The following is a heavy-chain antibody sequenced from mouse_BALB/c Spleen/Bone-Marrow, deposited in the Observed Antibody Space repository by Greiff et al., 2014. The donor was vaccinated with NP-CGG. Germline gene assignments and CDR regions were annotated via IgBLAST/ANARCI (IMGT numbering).Heavy chain of an antibody. CDR2: IHFSGTT. J-gene: IGHJ2*01. CDR3: ARRNGNYYFDY. V-gene: IGHV3-1*02. D-gene: IGHD2-1*01. CDR1: GYSITSGYS. Sequence: EVKLEESGPDLVKPSQSLSLTCTVTGYSITSGYSWHWIRQFPGNKLEWMGYIHFSGTTNYNPSLKSRISTTRDTSKNQFFLQLNSVTTEDTATYYCARRNGNYYFDYWGQGTTLTVSS.